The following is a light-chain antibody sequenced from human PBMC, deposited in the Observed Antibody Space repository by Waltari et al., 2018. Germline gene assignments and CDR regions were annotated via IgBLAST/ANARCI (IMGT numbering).Light chain of an antibody. CDR1: SGHSSYA. J-gene: IGLJ2*01. V-gene: IGLV4-69*01. CDR2: LSSDGSH. Sequence: QLVLTQPPSASASLGASVRLTCTLTSGHSSYAIAWHQQRPAKGPRYLMRLSSDGSHTKGDGIPDRFSGSSSGAERYLIISSLQSEDEADYYCQTWDTGVVFGGGTKLTVL. CDR3: QTWDTGVV.